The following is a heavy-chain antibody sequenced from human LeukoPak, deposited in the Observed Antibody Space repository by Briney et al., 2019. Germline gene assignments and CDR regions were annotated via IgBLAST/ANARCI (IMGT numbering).Heavy chain of an antibody. CDR2: ISGNGGST. V-gene: IGHV3-23*01. J-gene: IGHJ4*02. CDR1: GFSFSSYV. Sequence: QPGGSLRLSCVASGFSFSSYVMNWVRQAPGTGLEWVSAISGNGGSTYYADSVKGRFTISRDNSKNTLSLQMNSLRAEDTAVYYCAKGIELWLTYFDHSGQGTLVTASS. D-gene: IGHD5-18*01. CDR3: AKGIELWLTYFDH.